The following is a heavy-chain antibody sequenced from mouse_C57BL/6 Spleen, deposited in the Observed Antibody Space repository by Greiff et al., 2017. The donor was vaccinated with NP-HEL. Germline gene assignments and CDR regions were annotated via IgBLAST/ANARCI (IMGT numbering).Heavy chain of an antibody. D-gene: IGHD2-13*01. J-gene: IGHJ4*01. V-gene: IGHV1-64*01. Sequence: QVQLQQPGAELVKPGASVKLSCKASGYTFTSYWMHWVKQRPGQGLEWIGMIHPNSGSTNYNEKFKSKATLTVDKSSSTAYMQLSSLTSEDSAVYSCARWGGDYFYAMDYWGQGTSVTVSS. CDR2: IHPNSGST. CDR3: ARWGGDYFYAMDY. CDR1: GYTFTSYW.